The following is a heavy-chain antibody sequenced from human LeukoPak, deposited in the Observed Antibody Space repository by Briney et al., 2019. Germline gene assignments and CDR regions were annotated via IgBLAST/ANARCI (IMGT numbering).Heavy chain of an antibody. J-gene: IGHJ6*02. V-gene: IGHV1-18*01. CDR2: ISAYNGNT. CDR3: ARDRALMITFGGVIVIPPGEDGMDV. Sequence: ASVKVSCKASGYTFTSYGISWGRQAPGQGVEWMGWISAYNGNTNYAQKLQGRVTMTTDTSTSTAYMDLRSMRSDDTAVYYCARDRALMITFGGVIVIPPGEDGMDVWGQGTTVTVSS. D-gene: IGHD3-16*02. CDR1: GYTFTSYG.